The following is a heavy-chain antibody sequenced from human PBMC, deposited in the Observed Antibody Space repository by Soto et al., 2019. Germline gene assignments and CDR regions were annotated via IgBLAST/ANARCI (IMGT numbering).Heavy chain of an antibody. V-gene: IGHV4-59*01. CDR3: ARIAVAGRGANFDY. CDR2: IYYSGRT. CDR1: GGSISSYY. Sequence: SETLSLTGTVSGGSISSYYWSWIRQPPGKGLEWIGYIYYSGRTNYNPSLKSRVTISVDTSKNQSSLKLSPVTAADTAVYYCARIAVAGRGANFDYWGQGTLVTVSS. D-gene: IGHD6-19*01. J-gene: IGHJ4*02.